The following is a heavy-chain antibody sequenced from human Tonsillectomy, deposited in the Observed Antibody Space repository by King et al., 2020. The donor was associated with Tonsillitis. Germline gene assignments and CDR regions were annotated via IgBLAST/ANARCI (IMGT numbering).Heavy chain of an antibody. CDR3: AKEGGWYYFDS. CDR2: ISGSGSAT. J-gene: IGHJ4*02. Sequence: VQLVESGGGLVQPGGSLRLSCVGSGFTFSRYAMAWVRQAPGKGLEWVSAISGSGSATYHADSVRGRFTISRDNSKNTLFLQMDSLRAEDTAVYYCAKEGGWYYFDSWGQGSLVTVSS. V-gene: IGHV3-23*04. CDR1: GFTFSRYA. D-gene: IGHD2-15*01.